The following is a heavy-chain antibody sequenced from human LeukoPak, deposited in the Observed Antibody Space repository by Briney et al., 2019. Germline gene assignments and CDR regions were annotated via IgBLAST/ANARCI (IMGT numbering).Heavy chain of an antibody. CDR2: IKQDGSEK. Sequence: PGGSLRLSCAASGFTFSSYWMSWVRQAPGKGLEWVANIKQDGSEKYYVDSVKGRFTISRDNSKNTLYLQMNSLRAEDTAVYYCAKSLITMVRGVTPFDYWAREPWSPSPQ. CDR3: AKSLITMVRGVTPFDY. V-gene: IGHV3-7*01. D-gene: IGHD3-10*01. J-gene: IGHJ4*02. CDR1: GFTFSSYW.